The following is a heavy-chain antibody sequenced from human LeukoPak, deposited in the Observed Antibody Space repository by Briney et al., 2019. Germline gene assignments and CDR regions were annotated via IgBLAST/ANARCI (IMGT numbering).Heavy chain of an antibody. J-gene: IGHJ6*02. CDR1: GGSISSSSYY. Sequence: SETLSLTCTVSGGSISSSSYYWGWIRQPPGKGLEWIGSIYYSGSTYYNPSLKSRVTISVDTSKNQFSLKLSSVTAADTAVYYCARGADILTGYPAPYGMDVWGQGTTVTVSS. CDR3: ARGADILTGYPAPYGMDV. V-gene: IGHV4-39*07. CDR2: IYYSGST. D-gene: IGHD3-9*01.